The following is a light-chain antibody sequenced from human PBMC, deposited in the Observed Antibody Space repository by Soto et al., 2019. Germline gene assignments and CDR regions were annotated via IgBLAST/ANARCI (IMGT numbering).Light chain of an antibody. CDR3: CSYAGSDQVV. CDR1: NSDVGTYNY. CDR2: DVT. J-gene: IGLJ2*01. V-gene: IGLV2-11*01. Sequence: QSALTQPRSVSGSPGQSVTISCTGTNSDVGTYNYVSWYQQHPGKAPKLIIYDVTKRPSGVPDRFSGSKSGNTASLIISGLQAADEAEYYCCCCSYAGSDQVVFGGGTKLTVL.